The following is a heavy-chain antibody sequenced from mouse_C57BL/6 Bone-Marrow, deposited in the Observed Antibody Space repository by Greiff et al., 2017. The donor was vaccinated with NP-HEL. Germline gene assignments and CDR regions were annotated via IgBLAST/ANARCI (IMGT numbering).Heavy chain of an antibody. CDR2: IRNKANGYTT. D-gene: IGHD4-1*01. J-gene: IGHJ3*01. CDR3: ASLSNWAWFAY. CDR1: GFTFTDYY. V-gene: IGHV7-3*01. Sequence: EVQLVESGGGLVQPGGSLSLSCAASGFTFTDYYMSWVRQPPGKALEWLGFIRNKANGYTTEYSASVKGRFTISRDNSQSILYLQMNALRAEDSATYYCASLSNWAWFAYWGQGTLVTVSA.